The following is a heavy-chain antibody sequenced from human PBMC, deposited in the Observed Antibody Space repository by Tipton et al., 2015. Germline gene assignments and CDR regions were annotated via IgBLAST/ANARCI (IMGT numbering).Heavy chain of an antibody. CDR3: ARQSIGAFDAFDI. Sequence: TLSLTCTVSGGSISSDYWSWIRQSPGKGLEWIGYVHYSGSTSYNPSLKSRVTMSVDTSKNQFALMLSSVTAADTAVYFCARQSIGAFDAFDIWGQGTVVTVSS. CDR2: VHYSGST. J-gene: IGHJ3*02. V-gene: IGHV4-59*08. CDR1: GGSISSDY. D-gene: IGHD1-26*01.